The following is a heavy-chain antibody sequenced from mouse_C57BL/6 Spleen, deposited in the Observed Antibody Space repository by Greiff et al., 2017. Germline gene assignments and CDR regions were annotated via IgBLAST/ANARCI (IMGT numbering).Heavy chain of an antibody. D-gene: IGHD1-1*02. J-gene: IGHJ2*01. CDR2: IDPSDSYT. CDR3: AKVDGGDFDY. CDR1: GYTFTGYW. V-gene: IGHV1-69*01. Sequence: VQLQQPGAELVMPGASVKLSCKASGYTFTGYWMHWVKQRPGQGLEWIGEIDPSDSYTNYNQKFKGKSTLTVDKSSSTAYMQLSSLTSEDSAVYCCAKVDGGDFDYWGQGTTLTVSS.